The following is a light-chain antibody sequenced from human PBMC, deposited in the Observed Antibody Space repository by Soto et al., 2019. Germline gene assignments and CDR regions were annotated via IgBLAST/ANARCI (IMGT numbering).Light chain of an antibody. CDR3: NSFTSSSTYV. J-gene: IGLJ1*01. CDR2: EVT. Sequence: QAVLTQPASVSGSPGQSITISCTGTSSDIGGYNFVSWFQQHPGTAPKLIIYEVTNRPSGISNRFSGSKSGNTASLTISGPQAEDEADYYCNSFTSSSTYVFGTGTKVTVL. V-gene: IGLV2-14*01. CDR1: SSDIGGYNF.